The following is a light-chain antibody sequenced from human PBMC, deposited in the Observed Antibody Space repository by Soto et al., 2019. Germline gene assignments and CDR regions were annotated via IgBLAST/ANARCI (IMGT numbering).Light chain of an antibody. CDR2: ESS. V-gene: IGKV1-27*01. J-gene: IGKJ5*01. CDR1: QGISDY. CDR3: HKYNSAPLT. Sequence: DIQMTQSPSSLSASVGDRVTSTCRASQGISDYLAWYQQKPGKVPKRLIYESSTLYSGVPSRFSGSGSGRDFTLTLSSMQPADVATYYCHKYNSAPLTFGQGTRLEIK.